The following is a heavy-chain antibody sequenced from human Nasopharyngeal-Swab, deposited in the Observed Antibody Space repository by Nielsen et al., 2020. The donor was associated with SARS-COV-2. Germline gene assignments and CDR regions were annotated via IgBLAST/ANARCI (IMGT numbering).Heavy chain of an antibody. J-gene: IGHJ6*02. CDR3: ARSRSAMDV. CDR1: GFTCSSYW. V-gene: IGHV3-74*01. Sequence: GGSLRLSCAASGFTCSSYWMHWVRQAPGKGLVWVSRINPDGSSTDYAGSVKGRFTISRDNAKNTLYLQMSSLRAEETAVYYCARSRSAMDVWGQGTTVTVSS. CDR2: INPDGSST.